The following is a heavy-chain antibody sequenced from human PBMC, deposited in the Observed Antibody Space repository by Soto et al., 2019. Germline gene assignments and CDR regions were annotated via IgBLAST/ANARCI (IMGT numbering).Heavy chain of an antibody. CDR3: ARSSGNDGRFSEY. Sequence: GESLKISCKVSGYTFTSYWIGWLRQMPGEVLEWLGVIYPGDSDTRYSPSFQGQVTISADKSINTAYLQWGSLKASDSAIYYCARSSGNDGRFSEYWGQGTLFIV. V-gene: IGHV5-51*01. J-gene: IGHJ4*02. CDR1: GYTFTSYW. CDR2: IYPGDSDT. D-gene: IGHD1-1*01.